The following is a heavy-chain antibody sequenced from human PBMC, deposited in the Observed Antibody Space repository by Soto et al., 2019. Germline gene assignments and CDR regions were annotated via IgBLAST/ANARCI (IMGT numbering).Heavy chain of an antibody. CDR1: EFTFSRYA. CDR3: GKPHSEGYRTNFFYH. V-gene: IGHV3-23*01. CDR2: ISGTDGGT. J-gene: IGHJ4*02. Sequence: PGGSLRLSCAASEFTFSRYAMSWVRQAPGKGLEWVSGISGTDGGTYYADSVKGRFTISRDNSKNTVYLQMNSLRAEDTAVYYCGKPHSEGYRTNFFYHWGQGTLVTVSS. D-gene: IGHD1-1*01.